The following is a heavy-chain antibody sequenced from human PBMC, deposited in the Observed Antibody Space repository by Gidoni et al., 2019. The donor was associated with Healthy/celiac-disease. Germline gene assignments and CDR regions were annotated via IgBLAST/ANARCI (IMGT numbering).Heavy chain of an antibody. CDR1: GFTFSDYY. J-gene: IGHJ6*02. D-gene: IGHD6-19*01. V-gene: IGHV3-11*06. Sequence: QVQLVESGGGLVKPGGALRLSCAASGFTFSDYYMSWIRQAPGKGLECVSYIGSSSSYTNYAESVKGRFTISRDNAKISLYLQMNTLRAEHTAVYYCARRRYSSISMDVWGQGTTVTVSS. CDR3: ARRRYSSISMDV. CDR2: IGSSSSYT.